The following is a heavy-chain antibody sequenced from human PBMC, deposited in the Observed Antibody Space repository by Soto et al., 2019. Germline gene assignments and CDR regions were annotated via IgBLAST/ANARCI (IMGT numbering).Heavy chain of an antibody. CDR2: ISYDGSKANSYAT. V-gene: IGHV3-73*01. CDR1: GFTFSSYG. CDR3: ARVGAIAARPGYYYYYYLDV. Sequence: GGSLTLSCAASGFTFSSYGMHWVRQAPGKGLEWVAVISYDGSKANSYATAYAASVKGRFTISRDDSKNTAYLQMNSLKTEDTAVYYCARVGAIAARPGYYYYYYLDVWGKGTTVTVSS. D-gene: IGHD6-6*01. J-gene: IGHJ6*03.